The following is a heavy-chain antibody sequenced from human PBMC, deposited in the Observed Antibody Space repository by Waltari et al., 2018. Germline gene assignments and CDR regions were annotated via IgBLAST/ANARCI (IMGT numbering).Heavy chain of an antibody. Sequence: QVQLQQWGAGLLKPSETLSLTCAVYGGSFSGYYWSWIRQPPGKGLEWIGEINHSGSTNYNPSLKSRVTRSVDTSKNQFSLKLSSVTAADTAVYYCARGRVPPGAAAGTWFDPWGQGTLVTVSS. CDR3: ARGRVPPGAAAGTWFDP. J-gene: IGHJ5*02. D-gene: IGHD6-13*01. CDR1: GGSFSGYY. CDR2: INHSGST. V-gene: IGHV4-34*01.